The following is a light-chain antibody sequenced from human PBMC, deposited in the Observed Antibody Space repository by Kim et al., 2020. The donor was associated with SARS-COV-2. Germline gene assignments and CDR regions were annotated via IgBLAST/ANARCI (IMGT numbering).Light chain of an antibody. J-gene: IGLJ2*01. CDR3: QSSDGSNLV. CDR2: EDD. Sequence: NFMLTQPHSVSESPGKTVTISCTGNGGNIASTYVQWFQVRPGSAPTTVIYEDDQRPSGVPDRFSGSTDSSSNSASLTISGLKTEDEADYYCQSSDGSNLVFGGGTQLTVL. CDR1: GGNIASTY. V-gene: IGLV6-57*02.